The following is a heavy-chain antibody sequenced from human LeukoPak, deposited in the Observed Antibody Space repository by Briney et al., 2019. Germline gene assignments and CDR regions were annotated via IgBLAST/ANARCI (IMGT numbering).Heavy chain of an antibody. CDR2: ISSSSSTI. V-gene: IGHV3-48*01. CDR3: AVYCSGGSCPGPY. J-gene: IGHJ4*02. Sequence: GALRLSCAASGFTFSSYSMNWVRQAPGKGLEWVSYISSSSSTIYYADSVKGRFTISRDNSKNTLYLQMNSLRAEDTAVYYCAVYCSGGSCPGPYWGQGTLVTVSS. CDR1: GFTFSSYS. D-gene: IGHD2-15*01.